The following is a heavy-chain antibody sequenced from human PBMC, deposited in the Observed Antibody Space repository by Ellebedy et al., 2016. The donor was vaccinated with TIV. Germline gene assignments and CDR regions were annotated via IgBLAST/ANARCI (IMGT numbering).Heavy chain of an antibody. D-gene: IGHD4-17*01. CDR1: GDSISSSVYY. CDR2: FSQSGST. J-gene: IGHJ5*02. CDR3: ARHSTVTTIGT. Sequence: MPGGSLRLSCTVSGDSISSSVYYWGWIRQPPGKGLEWIGSFSQSGSTYYNPSLTSQVTISVDTSKNQFSLKLSSVTAADTAIFYCARHSTVTTIGTWGQGALVTVSS. V-gene: IGHV4-39*01.